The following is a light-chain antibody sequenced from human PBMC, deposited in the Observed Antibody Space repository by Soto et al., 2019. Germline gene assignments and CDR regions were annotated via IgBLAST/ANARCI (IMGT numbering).Light chain of an antibody. Sequence: QSALTQPASVSGSPGDSITISCTGTSSDVGGYNYVSWYQQYPGKAPKLMIYEVSNRPSGVSNRFSGSKSGNTASLTIYGLRAEDEADYYCSSYTSSSTPYVFGTGTKLTVL. J-gene: IGLJ1*01. CDR2: EVS. V-gene: IGLV2-14*01. CDR1: SSDVGGYNY. CDR3: SSYTSSSTPYV.